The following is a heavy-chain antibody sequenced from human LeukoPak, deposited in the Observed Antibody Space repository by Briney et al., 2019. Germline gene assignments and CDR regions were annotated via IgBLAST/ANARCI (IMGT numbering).Heavy chain of an antibody. V-gene: IGHV3-30*18. Sequence: GRSLRLSCAASGFTFSSYAMHWVRQAPGKGLEWVAVISYLGDDQFYAESVKGRFTISRDNSKKTVFLQMNSLRGEDTAAYYCAKDLSSGPHYYYGMDVWGRGTTVIVSS. CDR2: ISYLGDDQ. D-gene: IGHD6-25*01. CDR1: GFTFSSYA. CDR3: AKDLSSGPHYYYGMDV. J-gene: IGHJ6*02.